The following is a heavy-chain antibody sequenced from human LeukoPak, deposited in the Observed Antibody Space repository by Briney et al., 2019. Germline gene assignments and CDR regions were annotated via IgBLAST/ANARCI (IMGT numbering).Heavy chain of an antibody. CDR1: VGSISSGSDD. D-gene: IGHD1-1*01. CDR2: IYTSGST. V-gene: IGHV4-61*02. J-gene: IGHJ4*02. CDR3: ARFGIYNVY. Sequence: SETLSLTFTGSVGSISSGSDDSSWIRQPAGEGLEWIGRIYTSGSTNYNRSLKSRVTISVDTSKNQFSLKLSSVTAADTAVYYCARFGIYNVYWGQGTLVTVSS.